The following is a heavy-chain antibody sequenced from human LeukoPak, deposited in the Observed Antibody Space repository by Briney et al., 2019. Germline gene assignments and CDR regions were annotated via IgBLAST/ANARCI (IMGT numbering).Heavy chain of an antibody. J-gene: IGHJ6*02. CDR1: GFTFSSSV. V-gene: IGHV3-23*01. D-gene: IGHD3-3*01. Sequence: GGSLRLSCAASGFTFSSSVMSWVRQAPGKGLEWVSATSGNGGDTYYADSVTGRFTISGDNAKNSLYLQMNSLRAEDTAVYYCARDRPNDYDFWSGYYNYYYYGMDVWGQGTTVTVSS. CDR2: TSGNGGDT. CDR3: ARDRPNDYDFWSGYYNYYYYGMDV.